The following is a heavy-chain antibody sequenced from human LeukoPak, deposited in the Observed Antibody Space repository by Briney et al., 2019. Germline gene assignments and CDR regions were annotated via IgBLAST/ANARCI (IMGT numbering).Heavy chain of an antibody. J-gene: IGHJ4*02. CDR2: ISSSGLTI. V-gene: IGHV3-48*03. CDR1: GFTLSNYD. CDR3: ARGSAY. Sequence: GGSLRLSCAASGFTLSNYDMNWVRQAPGKGLEWISYISSSGLTIYYADSVKGRLTISRDNPKNLLYLQMNSLRAEDTAVYYCARGSAYWGQGTLVTVSS.